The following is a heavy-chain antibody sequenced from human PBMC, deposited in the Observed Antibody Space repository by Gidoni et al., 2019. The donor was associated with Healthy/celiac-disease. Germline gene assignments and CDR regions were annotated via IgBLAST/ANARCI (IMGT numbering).Heavy chain of an antibody. J-gene: IGHJ4*02. CDR3: ASIYCGGDCYNEGDLDY. D-gene: IGHD2-21*01. CDR2: INHSGST. CDR1: GGSFSGYY. Sequence: QVQLQPWGAGLLQPSETLSLTCAVSGGSFSGYYWSWIRQPPGKGLEWIGEINHSGSTNYNPSLKSRGTISVDTSKNQFSLKLSSVTAADTAVYYCASIYCGGDCYNEGDLDYWGQGTLVTVSS. V-gene: IGHV4-34*01.